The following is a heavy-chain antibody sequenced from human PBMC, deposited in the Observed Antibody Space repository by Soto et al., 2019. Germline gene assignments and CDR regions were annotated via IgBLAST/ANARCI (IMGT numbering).Heavy chain of an antibody. CDR1: GFTFSSYA. J-gene: IGHJ4*02. CDR3: AKTSRYYDSSGSPCDY. V-gene: IGHV3-23*01. Sequence: EVQVLESGGGLVQPGGSLRLSCAASGFTFSSYAMSWVRQAPGKGLEWVSSISGSGGGTYYADSVKGRFTFSRDNSKNTLYLQMNSLRAEDTAVYYCAKTSRYYDSSGSPCDYWGQGTLVTVSS. D-gene: IGHD3-22*01. CDR2: ISGSGGGT.